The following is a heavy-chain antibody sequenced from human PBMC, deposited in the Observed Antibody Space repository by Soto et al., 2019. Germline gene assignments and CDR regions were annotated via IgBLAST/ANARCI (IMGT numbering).Heavy chain of an antibody. CDR1: GYSFTTYW. Sequence: PGESLKISCKCSGYSFTTYWIGWVRQMPGKGLEWMGIIYPGDSDTRYSPSFQGQVTISVDKSISTAYLQWNTLKASDTAMYYCARHSSSWYDGSDYWGQGTLVTVSS. CDR3: ARHSSSWYDGSDY. J-gene: IGHJ4*02. V-gene: IGHV5-51*01. CDR2: IYPGDSDT. D-gene: IGHD6-13*01.